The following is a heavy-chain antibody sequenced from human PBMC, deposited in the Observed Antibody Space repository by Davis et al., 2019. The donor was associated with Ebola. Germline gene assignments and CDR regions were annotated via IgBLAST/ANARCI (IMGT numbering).Heavy chain of an antibody. J-gene: IGHJ6*03. CDR2: ISDRSDFK. Sequence: GESLKISCAASGFTFGTYAMAWVRQAPGRGLEWVAVISDRSDFKFYEDSVKGRFTISRDNSKNTMYLQLNSLRVEDTAVYFCARDGDGTYYDYYYYMDVWGKGTTVTVSS. D-gene: IGHD1-26*01. CDR1: GFTFGTYA. V-gene: IGHV3-23*01. CDR3: ARDGDGTYYDYYYYMDV.